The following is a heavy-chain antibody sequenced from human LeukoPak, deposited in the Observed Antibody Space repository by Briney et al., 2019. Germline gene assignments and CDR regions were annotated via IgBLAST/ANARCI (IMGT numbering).Heavy chain of an antibody. V-gene: IGHV3-74*01. CDR2: ISQDGSVT. CDR1: GFTLRRNW. J-gene: IGHJ4*02. D-gene: IGHD6-13*01. CDR3: ARGHSSSWYVGY. Sequence: GGSLRLSCAASGFTLRRNWMHWVRQVPGKGLVWVSRISQDGSVTNSADSVQGRFTISRDDAKNTLYLQMNSLRAEDTAVYYCARGHSSSWYVGYWGQGTLVTVSS.